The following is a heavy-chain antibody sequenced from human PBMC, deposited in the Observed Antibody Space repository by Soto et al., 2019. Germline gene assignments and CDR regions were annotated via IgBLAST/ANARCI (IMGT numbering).Heavy chain of an antibody. CDR2: ISGGGGST. V-gene: IGHV3-23*01. CDR1: GFTFTSYA. D-gene: IGHD1-26*01. CDR3: ARDPVTVGALGPIDY. Sequence: EVHLLESGGNLVQPGGSLRLSCVASGFTFTSYAMSWVRQAPGKGLEWLSGISGGGGSTYYANSVRGRFTISRDNSKNTLYLQMNSLRAEDTAVYYCARDPVTVGALGPIDYWGQGALVTVSS. J-gene: IGHJ4*02.